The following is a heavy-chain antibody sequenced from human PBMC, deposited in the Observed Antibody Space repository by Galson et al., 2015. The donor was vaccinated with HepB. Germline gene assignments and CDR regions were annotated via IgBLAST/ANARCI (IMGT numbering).Heavy chain of an antibody. Sequence: SVKVSCKASGYTFTSYYMHWVRQAPGQGLEWMGIINPSGGSTSYAQKFQGRVTMTRDTSTSTVYMELSSLRSDDTAVYYCARVLLLWFGELQERAFDIWGQGTMVTVSS. CDR1: GYTFTSYY. D-gene: IGHD3-10*01. CDR2: INPSGGST. CDR3: ARVLLLWFGELQERAFDI. J-gene: IGHJ3*02. V-gene: IGHV1-46*01.